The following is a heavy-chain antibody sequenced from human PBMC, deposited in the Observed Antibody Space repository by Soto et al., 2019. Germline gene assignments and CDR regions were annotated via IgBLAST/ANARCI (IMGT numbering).Heavy chain of an antibody. Sequence: QVQLVESGGGVVQPGRSPRLSCAASGFTFSSYGMHWVRQAPGKGLEWVAVISYDGSNKYYADSVKGRFTISRDNSKNTLYLQMNSLRAEDTAVYYCAKEGSGSGSYGDYWGQGTLVTVSS. J-gene: IGHJ4*02. CDR2: ISYDGSNK. V-gene: IGHV3-30*18. CDR3: AKEGSGSGSYGDY. CDR1: GFTFSSYG. D-gene: IGHD3-10*01.